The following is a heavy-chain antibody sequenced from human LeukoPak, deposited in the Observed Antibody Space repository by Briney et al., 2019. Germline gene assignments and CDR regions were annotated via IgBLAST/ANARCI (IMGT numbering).Heavy chain of an antibody. D-gene: IGHD1/OR15-1a*01. V-gene: IGHV1-18*01. J-gene: IGHJ6*03. CDR1: GYTFTSYG. CDR2: ISAYNGNT. CDR3: ARNNPLGYYYYYYYMDV. Sequence: HGASVKVSCKASGYTFTSYGISWVRQAPGQGLEWMGWISAYNGNTNYAQKLQGRVTMTTDTSTSTAYMELRSLRSDDTAVYYCARNNPLGYYYYYYYMDVWGKGTTVTVSS.